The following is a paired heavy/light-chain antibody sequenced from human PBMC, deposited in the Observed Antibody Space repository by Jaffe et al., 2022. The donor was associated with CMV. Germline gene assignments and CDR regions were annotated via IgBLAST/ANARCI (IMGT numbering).Heavy chain of an antibody. D-gene: IGHD4-17*01. CDR2: INPSGGST. V-gene: IGHV1-46*01. Sequence: QVQLVQSGAEVKKPGASVKVSCKASGYTFTSYYMHWVRQAPGQGLEWMGIINPSGGSTSYAQKFQGRVTMTRDTSTSTVYMELSSLRSEDTAVYYCARDGIDYGDYGNYYFDYWGQGTLVTVSS. J-gene: IGHJ4*02. CDR1: GYTFTSYY. CDR3: ARDGIDYGDYGNYYFDY.
Light chain of an antibody. CDR2: DAS. CDR3: QQYDNLPGLT. J-gene: IGKJ4*01. CDR1: QDISNY. Sequence: DIQMTQSPSSLSASVGDRVTITCQASQDISNYLNWYQQKPGKAPKLLIYDASNLETGVPSRFSGSGSGTDFTFTISSLQPEDIATYYCQQYDNLPGLTFGGGTKVEIK. V-gene: IGKV1-33*01.